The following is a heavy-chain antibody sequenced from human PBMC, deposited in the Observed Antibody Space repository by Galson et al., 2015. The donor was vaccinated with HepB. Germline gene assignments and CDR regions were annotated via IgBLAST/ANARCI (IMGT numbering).Heavy chain of an antibody. CDR3: ARGDIGYGDWNYFDY. CDR1: GGSISSGGYY. Sequence: LSLTCTVSGGSISSGGYYWSWIRQHPGKGLEWIGYIYYSGSTYYNPSLKSRVTISVDTSKNQFSLKLSSVTAADTAVYYCARGDIGYGDWNYFDYWGQGTLVTVSS. CDR2: IYYSGST. V-gene: IGHV4-31*03. D-gene: IGHD4-17*01. J-gene: IGHJ4*02.